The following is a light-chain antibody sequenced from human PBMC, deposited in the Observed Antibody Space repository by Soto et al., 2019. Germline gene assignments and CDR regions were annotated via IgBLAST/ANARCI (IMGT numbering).Light chain of an antibody. V-gene: IGKV3-20*01. J-gene: IGKJ3*01. CDR3: QYYYESSP. CDR1: QSVSTNQ. Sequence: VLTQSPGTLSLSPRERATLSCRASQSVSTNQLAWYQQKPGQAPRLLIYGASSRATGIADRFSGSGSGTDFTLTISRLEPEDFAVYYCQYYYESSPFGRGTKVDIK. CDR2: GAS.